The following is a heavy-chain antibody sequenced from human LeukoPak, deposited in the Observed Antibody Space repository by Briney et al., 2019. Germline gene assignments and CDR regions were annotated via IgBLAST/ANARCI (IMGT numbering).Heavy chain of an antibody. Sequence: PSRTLSLTCTVSGGSISSGGYYWSWIRQHPGKGLEWIGYIYYSGSTYYNPSLKGRVTISVDTSKNQFSLKLSSVTAADTAVYYCARDRGSYSPFDYWGQGTLVTVSS. CDR2: IYYSGST. D-gene: IGHD1-26*01. J-gene: IGHJ4*02. V-gene: IGHV4-31*03. CDR3: ARDRGSYSPFDY. CDR1: GGSISSGGYY.